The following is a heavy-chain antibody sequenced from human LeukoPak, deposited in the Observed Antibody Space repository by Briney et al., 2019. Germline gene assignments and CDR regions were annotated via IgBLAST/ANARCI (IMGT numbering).Heavy chain of an antibody. Sequence: GGSLRLSCVASGFIFNDYYMTWIRQAPGRGLEWLSYISNSGSTIYYADSVKGRFTISRDNAKSSLHLQMNSLRAEDTAVYYCARSRSGDSSGYSYWGQGTLVTVSS. V-gene: IGHV3-11*04. CDR3: ARSRSGDSSGYSY. D-gene: IGHD3-22*01. CDR1: GFIFNDYY. J-gene: IGHJ4*02. CDR2: ISNSGSTI.